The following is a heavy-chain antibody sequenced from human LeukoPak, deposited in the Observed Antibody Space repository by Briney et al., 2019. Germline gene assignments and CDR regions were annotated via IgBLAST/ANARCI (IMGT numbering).Heavy chain of an antibody. CDR1: GYTFNSHY. CDR3: AKEGLSSGWYFDY. CDR2: ISGYNGQT. D-gene: IGHD6-19*01. J-gene: IGHJ4*02. V-gene: IGHV1-18*01. Sequence: ASVKVSCKTSGYTFNSHYVGWVRQAPGQGLEWMGWISGYNGQTNYAQKFQGRVTMTTDTSTTTAYMEVRSLRSDDTAMYYCAKEGLSSGWYFDYWGQGTLVTVSS.